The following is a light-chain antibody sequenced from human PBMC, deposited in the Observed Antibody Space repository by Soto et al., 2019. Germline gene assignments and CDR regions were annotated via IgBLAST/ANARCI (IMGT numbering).Light chain of an antibody. CDR2: DVS. CDR1: SSDVGGYDY. CDR3: SSYTSSSTYV. J-gene: IGLJ1*01. V-gene: IGLV2-14*01. Sequence: QSALTQPASVSGSPGQSITISCTGTSSDVGGYDYVSWYQQLPGEGPKLMIYDVSNRPSGVSDRFSGSKSGNTASLTISGLQAEDEADYYCSSYTSSSTYVFGSGTKVTVL.